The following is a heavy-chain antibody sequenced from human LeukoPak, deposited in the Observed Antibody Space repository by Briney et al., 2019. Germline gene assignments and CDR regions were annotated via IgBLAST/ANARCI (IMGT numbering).Heavy chain of an antibody. CDR2: INPNNGGT. CDR1: GYTFTGYY. V-gene: IGHV1-2*02. CDR3: ASTSYSIGWYPPDY. Sequence: ASVKVSCKASGYTFTGYYIHWVRQAPGQGLEWMGWINPNNGGTNYAQKLQGRVTMTRDTSISTAYMELSRLRSDDTAVYYCASTSYSIGWYPPDYWGQGTLVTVSS. D-gene: IGHD6-19*01. J-gene: IGHJ4*02.